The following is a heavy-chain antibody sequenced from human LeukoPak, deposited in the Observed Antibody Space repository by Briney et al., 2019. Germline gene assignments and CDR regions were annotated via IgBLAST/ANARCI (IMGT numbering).Heavy chain of an antibody. CDR3: ASLGDYDY. Sequence: GGSLRPSCAASGFTFSSYAMHWVRQAPGKGLEWVAVISYDGSNKYYADSVKGRFTISRDNSKNTLYLQMNSLRAEDTAVYYCASLGDYDYWGQGTLVTVSS. CDR2: ISYDGSNK. CDR1: GFTFSSYA. V-gene: IGHV3-30*04. J-gene: IGHJ4*02. D-gene: IGHD4-17*01.